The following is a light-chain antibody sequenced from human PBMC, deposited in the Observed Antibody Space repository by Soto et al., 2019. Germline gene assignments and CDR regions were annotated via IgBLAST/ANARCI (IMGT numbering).Light chain of an antibody. CDR1: QSASSSY. Sequence: EIVLTHSPGPLSSSPGERNTLSCRASQSASSSYLAWYQRKPGQSPRHLPNGAPNRATGIPYRFSGSGSGTDCALTTSRPEPEDLAAYDRQHYCRSSFTFGPGPKVDSK. CDR3: QHYCRSSFT. CDR2: GAP. V-gene: IGKV3-20*01. J-gene: IGKJ3*01.